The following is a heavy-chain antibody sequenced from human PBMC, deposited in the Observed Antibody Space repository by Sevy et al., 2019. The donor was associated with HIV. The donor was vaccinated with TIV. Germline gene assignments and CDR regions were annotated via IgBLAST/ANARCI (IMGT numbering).Heavy chain of an antibody. V-gene: IGHV1-18*01. CDR1: GYTFTTYG. D-gene: IGHD2-15*01. CDR2: ISTYNSIT. CDR3: ATCSPDYYYGMDV. J-gene: IGHJ6*02. Sequence: ASVKVSCKASGYTFTTYGITWVRQAPGQGLEWMGWISTYNSITNYAQKFQGRVTMTTDTSTSTAYMELRSLRSDDTAVYYCATCSPDYYYGMDVWGQGTTVTVSS.